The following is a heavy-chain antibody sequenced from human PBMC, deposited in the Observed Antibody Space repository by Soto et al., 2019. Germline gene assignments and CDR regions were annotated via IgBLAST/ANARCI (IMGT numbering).Heavy chain of an antibody. J-gene: IGHJ3*02. D-gene: IGHD5-18*01. CDR2: INPSGGST. CDR1: GYTFISYY. CDR3: AREDTANGGAFDI. V-gene: IGHV1-46*01. Sequence: ASVKVSCKASGYTFISYYMNSVRQAPGQGLELMGMINPSGGSTSYAQKFQGRATMTRDTSTSTVYMELSSLRCEDTAVYSCAREDTANGGAFDIWGQGTMVTVSS.